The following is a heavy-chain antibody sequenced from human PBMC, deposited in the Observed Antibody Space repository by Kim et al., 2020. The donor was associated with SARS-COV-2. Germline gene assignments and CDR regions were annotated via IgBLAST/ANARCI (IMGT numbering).Heavy chain of an antibody. CDR2: IYYSGST. CDR3: ARGSYSSSWYVDY. CDR1: GGSISSGGYY. V-gene: IGHV4-31*03. D-gene: IGHD6-13*01. J-gene: IGHJ4*02. Sequence: SETLSLTCTVSGGSISSGGYYWSWIRQHPGKGLAWIGYIYYSGSTYSNPSLKSRVTISVDTSKNQFSLKLSSVTAADTAVYYCARGSYSSSWYVDYWAQGTLVTVSS.